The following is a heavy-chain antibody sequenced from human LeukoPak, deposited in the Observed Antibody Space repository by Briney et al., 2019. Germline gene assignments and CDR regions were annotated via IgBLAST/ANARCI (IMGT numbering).Heavy chain of an antibody. CDR1: GGTFSSYA. Sequence: SVRVSCKASGGTFSSYAISWVRHAPGQRLEWMGGIIPIFGTANYAQKFQGRVRITTDESTSTAYRELSSLGSEDTAVYYCAREPAASYAFDIWGQGTMVTVSS. J-gene: IGHJ3*02. D-gene: IGHD2-2*01. V-gene: IGHV1-69*05. CDR3: AREPAASYAFDI. CDR2: IIPIFGTA.